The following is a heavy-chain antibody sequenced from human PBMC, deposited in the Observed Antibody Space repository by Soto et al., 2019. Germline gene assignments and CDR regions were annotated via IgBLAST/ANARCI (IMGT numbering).Heavy chain of an antibody. CDR3: ATEIDWLHAFDF. D-gene: IGHD3-9*01. V-gene: IGHV3-33*01. Sequence: QVRLVEFGGGVVQPGNSLRLSCAASGFTFSTYGMHWVRQAPGKGLEWVAHIWHDGSNTYYIDSVKGRFTISRDNSKNKLYRQMNSLRAEDTAVYYCATEIDWLHAFDFWGQGTMVTVSS. CDR2: IWHDGSNT. CDR1: GFTFSTYG. J-gene: IGHJ3*01.